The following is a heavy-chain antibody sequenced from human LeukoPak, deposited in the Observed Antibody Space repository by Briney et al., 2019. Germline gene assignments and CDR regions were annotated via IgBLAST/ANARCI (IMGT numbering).Heavy chain of an antibody. CDR2: IYTSGST. CDR3: ARTPLHLFWFDP. Sequence: SETLSLTCTVSGGSISSGSYYWSWIRQPAGKGLEWIGRIYTSGSTNYNPSLKSRVTISVDTSKNQFSLKLSSVTAADTAVYYCARTPLHLFWFDPWGQGTLVTVSS. V-gene: IGHV4-61*02. CDR1: GGSISSGSYY. J-gene: IGHJ5*02.